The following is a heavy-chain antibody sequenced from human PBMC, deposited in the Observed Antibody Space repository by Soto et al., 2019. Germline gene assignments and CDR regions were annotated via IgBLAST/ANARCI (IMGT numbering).Heavy chain of an antibody. V-gene: IGHV1-69*01. J-gene: IGHJ6*02. D-gene: IGHD6-13*01. CDR3: ARGRGIGFSSTWNIYWYYNMDV. CDR2: IIPMFATT. CDR1: GGTFSDYA. Sequence: QVQLVQSGAEVRKSGSSVKVSCKAAGGTFSDYALSWVRQAPGQGLEWMGGIIPMFATTNYAQKFQGRVTITAEDSATTAHMELSSLKSEDTVVYYCARGRGIGFSSTWNIYWYYNMDVWGQGTTVTVSS.